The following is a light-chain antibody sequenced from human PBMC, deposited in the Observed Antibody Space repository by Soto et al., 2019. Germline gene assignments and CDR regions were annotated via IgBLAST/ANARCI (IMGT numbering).Light chain of an antibody. V-gene: IGKV1-9*01. Sequence: DIQLTQSPSFLSASVGDRVTITCRASQVISSYLAWFQQRPGKAPKVLIYAASTLQSGVPSRFSGSASGTEFTLTISSLQPEDFATYFCQQLNSYPWTFGQGTKVEIK. J-gene: IGKJ1*01. CDR1: QVISSY. CDR2: AAS. CDR3: QQLNSYPWT.